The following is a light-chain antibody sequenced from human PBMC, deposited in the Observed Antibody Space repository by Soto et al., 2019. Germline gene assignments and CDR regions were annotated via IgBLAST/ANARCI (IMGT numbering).Light chain of an antibody. Sequence: DIQMTQSPSSLSASVGDRVTITCQASRDIDKFLNWYQQKPGKAPKLLIDDASNLATGVPSRFSGSGSGTHFTFTISSLQPEDVATYYFQQYEDLPITFGQGTRLQIK. V-gene: IGKV1-33*01. CDR1: RDIDKF. CDR3: QQYEDLPIT. J-gene: IGKJ5*01. CDR2: DAS.